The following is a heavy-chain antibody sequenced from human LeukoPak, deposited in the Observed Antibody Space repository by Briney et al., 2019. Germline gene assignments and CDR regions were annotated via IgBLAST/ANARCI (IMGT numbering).Heavy chain of an antibody. Sequence: PGGSLRLSCATSGFTFSVYWMYWVRQAPGKGLVWVSRISSDGSSTTYADSLKGRFTMSRDNAKNTLYLQMSSLRAEDTAVCYCARGRGAPDSFDLWGLGTMVTVSS. V-gene: IGHV3-74*01. CDR2: ISSDGSST. D-gene: IGHD3-10*01. CDR3: ARGRGAPDSFDL. CDR1: GFTFSVYW. J-gene: IGHJ3*01.